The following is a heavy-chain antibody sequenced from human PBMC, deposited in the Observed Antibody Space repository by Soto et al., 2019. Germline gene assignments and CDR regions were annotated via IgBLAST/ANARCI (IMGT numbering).Heavy chain of an antibody. J-gene: IGHJ4*02. D-gene: IGHD3-3*01. CDR2: IYYSGST. V-gene: IGHV4-59*01. CDR3: ALLGVTYFDY. Sequence: QVQLQESGPGLVKPSETLSLTCTVSGGSISSYYWSWIRQPPGKGLEWIGYIYYSGSTNYNTSLKSRVTISVDTSKNQVSLKLSSVTAADTAVYYCALLGVTYFDYWGQGTLVTVSS. CDR1: GGSISSYY.